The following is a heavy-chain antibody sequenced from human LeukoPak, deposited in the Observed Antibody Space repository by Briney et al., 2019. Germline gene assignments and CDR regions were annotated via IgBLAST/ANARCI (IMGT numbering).Heavy chain of an antibody. Sequence: SETLSLTCAVYGGSFSGYYWSWIRQPPGKGLEWIGEINHSGSTNYNPSLKSRVTISVDTSKNQFSLKLSSVTAADTAVYYCARLLSWYSSSWYPFDYWGQGTLVTVSS. D-gene: IGHD6-13*01. CDR3: ARLLSWYSSSWYPFDY. CDR1: GGSFSGYY. V-gene: IGHV4-34*01. CDR2: INHSGST. J-gene: IGHJ4*02.